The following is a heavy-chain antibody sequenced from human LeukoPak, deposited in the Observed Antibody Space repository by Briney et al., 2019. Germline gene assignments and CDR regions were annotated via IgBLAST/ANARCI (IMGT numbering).Heavy chain of an antibody. J-gene: IGHJ3*02. CDR2: IDPSDSYT. D-gene: IGHD3-3*02. CDR1: GYSFTSYW. V-gene: IGHV5-10-1*01. CDR3: ARPGGTIRKIDDAFDI. Sequence: PGESLRISCKGSGYSFTSYWISWVRRMPGKGLEWMGRIDPSDSYTNYSPSFQGHVTISADKSISTAYLQWSSLKASDTAMYYCARPGGTIRKIDDAFDIWGQGTMVTVSS.